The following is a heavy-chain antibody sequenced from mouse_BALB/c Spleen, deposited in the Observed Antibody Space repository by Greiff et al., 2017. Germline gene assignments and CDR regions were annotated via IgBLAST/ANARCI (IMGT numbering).Heavy chain of an antibody. V-gene: IGHV1-15*01. CDR3: ARCYSYWYFDV. CDR2: IDPETGGT. D-gene: IGHD2-12*01. J-gene: IGHJ1*01. CDR1: GYTFTDYE. Sequence: QVQLQQSGAELVRPGASVTLSCKASGYTFTDYEMHWVKQTPVHGLEWIGAIDPETGGTAYNQKFKGKATLTADKSSSTAYMELRSLTSEDSAVYYCARCYSYWYFDVWGAGTTVTVSS.